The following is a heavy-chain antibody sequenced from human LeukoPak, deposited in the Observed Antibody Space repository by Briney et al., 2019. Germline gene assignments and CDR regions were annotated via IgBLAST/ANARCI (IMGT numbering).Heavy chain of an antibody. V-gene: IGHV1-2*06. D-gene: IGHD1-26*01. J-gene: IGHJ6*03. CDR3: ARHSGSYYYMDV. CDR1: GYTFTGNY. CDR2: INPNSGGT. Sequence: GASVKVSCKXSGYTFTGNYMHWVRQAPRQGLEWMGRINPNSGGTNYAQKFQGRVTMTRDTSISTAYMELSRLRSDDTAVYYCARHSGSYYYMDVWGKGTTVTVSS.